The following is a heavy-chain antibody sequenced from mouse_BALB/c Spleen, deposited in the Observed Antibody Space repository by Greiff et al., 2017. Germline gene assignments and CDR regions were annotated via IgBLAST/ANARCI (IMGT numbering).Heavy chain of an antibody. Sequence: VQLQQSGAELVRPGALVKLSCKASGFNIKDYYMHWVKQRPEQGLEWIGWIDPENGNTIYDPKFQGKASITADTSSNTAYLQLSSLTSEDTAVYYCARSSMITEPSAYWGQGTLVTVSA. J-gene: IGHJ3*01. CDR3: ARSSMITEPSAY. CDR2: IDPENGNT. D-gene: IGHD2-4*01. CDR1: GFNIKDYY. V-gene: IGHV14-1*02.